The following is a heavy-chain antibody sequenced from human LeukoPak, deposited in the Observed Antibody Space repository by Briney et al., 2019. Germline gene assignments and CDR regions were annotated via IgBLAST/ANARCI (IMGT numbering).Heavy chain of an antibody. J-gene: IGHJ3*02. CDR1: RFSFTTTW. CDR3: ATELWCSSTSCPYAFDI. Sequence: GGSLRLSCAASRFSFTTTWMSWVRHAPGKGLEWVGRIKSKSSSETTEYAAPVKGRFTISMDDSKNTLYLQMNSLKTEDTAIYYCATELWCSSTSCPYAFDIWGQGTMVTVSS. V-gene: IGHV3-15*01. CDR2: IKSKSSSETT. D-gene: IGHD2-2*01.